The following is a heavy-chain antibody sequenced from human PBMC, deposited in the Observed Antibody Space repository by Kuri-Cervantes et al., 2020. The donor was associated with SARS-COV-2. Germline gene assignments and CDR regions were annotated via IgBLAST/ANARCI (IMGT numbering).Heavy chain of an antibody. CDR2: INHSGST. D-gene: IGHD5-18*01. CDR3: AVVDTFDSLA. J-gene: IGHJ5*02. Sequence: GSLRLSCAVYGGSFSGYYWRWIRQPPGKGLEWIGEINHSGSTNYNPSLKSRVTISVDTSKNQFSLKLSSVTAADTAVYYCAVVDTFDSLAWGQGALVTVSS. CDR1: GGSFSGYY. V-gene: IGHV4-34*01.